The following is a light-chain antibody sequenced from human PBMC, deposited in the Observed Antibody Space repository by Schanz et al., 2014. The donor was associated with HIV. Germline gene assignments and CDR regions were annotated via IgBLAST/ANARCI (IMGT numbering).Light chain of an antibody. CDR1: QGISSY. CDR3: QHYYSYPCT. Sequence: IQLTQSPSSLSASAGDRVTLTCRASQGISSYLAWYQQKPGKAPKLLIFAASTLQSGVPSRFSGSGSGTDFTLTISSLQPDDFATYYCQHYYSYPCTFGQGTELEIK. J-gene: IGKJ2*02. CDR2: AAS. V-gene: IGKV1-9*01.